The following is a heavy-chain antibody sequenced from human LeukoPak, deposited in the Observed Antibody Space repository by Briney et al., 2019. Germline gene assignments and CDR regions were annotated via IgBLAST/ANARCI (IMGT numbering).Heavy chain of an antibody. Sequence: GGSLRLSCAASGFTFSSYGMHWVRQAPGKGLEWVAVISYDGSNKYYADSVKGRFTISRDNSKNTLYLQMNSLRAEDTAVYYCAKDFTYYYDSSGHGSDLYFDYWGQGTLVTVSS. V-gene: IGHV3-30*18. CDR2: ISYDGSNK. CDR3: AKDFTYYYDSSGHGSDLYFDY. CDR1: GFTFSSYG. D-gene: IGHD3-22*01. J-gene: IGHJ4*02.